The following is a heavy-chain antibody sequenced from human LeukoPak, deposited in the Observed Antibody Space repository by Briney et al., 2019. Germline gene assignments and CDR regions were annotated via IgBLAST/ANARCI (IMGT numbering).Heavy chain of an antibody. V-gene: IGHV3-30*18. CDR2: ISSDGSNK. CDR3: SKDQDSYDSGGYYYVFYY. CDR1: GFTFSSYG. D-gene: IGHD3-22*01. J-gene: IGHJ4*02. Sequence: QPGRSLRLSCAASGFTFSSYGMHWVRQAPGKGLEWVAVISSDGSNKYYADSVKGRFTISRDNSKNSLYLQMNSLRAEDTAVYYCSKDQDSYDSGGYYYVFYYWGQGTLVTVSS.